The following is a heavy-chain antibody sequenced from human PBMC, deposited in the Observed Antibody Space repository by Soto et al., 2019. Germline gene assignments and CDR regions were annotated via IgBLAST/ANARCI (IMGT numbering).Heavy chain of an antibody. Sequence: EVQLLESGGGLVQPGGSLRLSCAASGFTFSSYAMSWVRQAPGKGLEWVSAISGSGGSTYYADSVKGRFTISRDNSKNTLYLQMNSLRAEDTAVYYCAKDGDNIVVVVAAMSDAFDIWGQGTMVTVSS. CDR3: AKDGDNIVVVVAAMSDAFDI. CDR2: ISGSGGST. D-gene: IGHD2-15*01. CDR1: GFTFSSYA. V-gene: IGHV3-23*01. J-gene: IGHJ3*02.